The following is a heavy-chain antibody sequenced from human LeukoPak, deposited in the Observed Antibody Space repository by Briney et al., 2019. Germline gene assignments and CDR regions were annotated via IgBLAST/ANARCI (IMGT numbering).Heavy chain of an antibody. Sequence: GGSLRLSCAASGFTFSSYGMHWVRQAPGKGLEWVAVIWYDGSNKYYADSVKGRFTISRDNSKNTLYLQMNSLRAEDTAVYYCAREGYSGSWYPWFDPWGQGTLVTVSS. CDR3: AREGYSGSWYPWFDP. CDR2: IWYDGSNK. J-gene: IGHJ5*02. D-gene: IGHD6-13*01. CDR1: GFTFSSYG. V-gene: IGHV3-33*01.